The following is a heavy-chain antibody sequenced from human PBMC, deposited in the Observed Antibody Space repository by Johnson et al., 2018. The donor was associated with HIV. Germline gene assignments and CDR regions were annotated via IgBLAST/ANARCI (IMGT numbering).Heavy chain of an antibody. J-gene: IGHJ3*02. Sequence: QVQLVESGGGLVKPGGSLRLSCAASGFTFSDHYMSWIRQAPGKGLEWVSYISSSGSTIYYADSVKGRFTISRDNAKNSLYLQMSSLRVEDTAGYYCATRDPTYRPGAFDIWGQGTTVTVSS. D-gene: IGHD1-14*01. V-gene: IGHV3-11*04. CDR3: ATRDPTYRPGAFDI. CDR2: ISSSGSTI. CDR1: GFTFSDHY.